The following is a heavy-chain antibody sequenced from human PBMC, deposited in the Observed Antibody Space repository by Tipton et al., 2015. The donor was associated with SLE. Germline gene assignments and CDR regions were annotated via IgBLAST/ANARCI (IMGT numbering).Heavy chain of an antibody. CDR2: IKQDGSEK. V-gene: IGHV3-7*01. J-gene: IGHJ4*02. Sequence: SLRLSCAASGFTFSSYWMSWVRQAPGKGLEWVANIKQDGSEKYYVDSVKGRFTISRDNAKNSLYLQMNSLRAEDTAVYYCAREGLGSGGSCYDYWGQGTLVTVSS. D-gene: IGHD2-15*01. CDR1: GFTFSSYW. CDR3: AREGLGSGGSCYDY.